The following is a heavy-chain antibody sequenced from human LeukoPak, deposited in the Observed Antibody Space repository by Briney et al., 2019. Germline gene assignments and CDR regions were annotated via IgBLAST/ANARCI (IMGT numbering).Heavy chain of an antibody. Sequence: GWSLRLSCAASGLTVSSNHMSWVRQAPGKGLEWVSLIKSDGTTEYADSVKGRFTISRDNSKNTLFLQINSLRVEDTAVYYCARLRRGYWGRGTPVTVSS. CDR2: IKSDGTT. V-gene: IGHV3-53*01. J-gene: IGHJ4*02. CDR3: ARLRRGY. CDR1: GLTVSSNH.